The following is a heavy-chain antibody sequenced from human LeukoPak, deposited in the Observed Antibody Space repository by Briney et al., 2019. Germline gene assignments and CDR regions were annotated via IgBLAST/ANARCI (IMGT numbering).Heavy chain of an antibody. J-gene: IGHJ4*02. CDR3: ASNNRIAVAGTLDY. D-gene: IGHD6-19*01. Sequence: PSGGSLRLSCAASGFTFSSYEMNWVRQAPGKGLEWVSYISSSGSTIYYADSVKGRFTISRDNAKNSLYLQMNSLRAEDTAVYYCASNNRIAVAGTLDYWGQGTLVTVSS. V-gene: IGHV3-48*03. CDR2: ISSSGSTI. CDR1: GFTFSSYE.